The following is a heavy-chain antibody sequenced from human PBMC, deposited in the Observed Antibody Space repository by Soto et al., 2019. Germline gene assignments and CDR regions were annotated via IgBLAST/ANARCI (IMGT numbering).Heavy chain of an antibody. Sequence: SVKVSCKASEGTFSNYAITWVRQAPGQGLEWMGGIIPLFGTTNYAQKFQGRVTITADESTSTAYMELISLTSEDTAVYYCARDHSIYGDYAVKGLRDWGQGVLVTVSS. CDR3: ARDHSIYGDYAVKGLRD. CDR2: IIPLFGTT. V-gene: IGHV1-69*13. J-gene: IGHJ4*02. D-gene: IGHD4-17*01. CDR1: EGTFSNYA.